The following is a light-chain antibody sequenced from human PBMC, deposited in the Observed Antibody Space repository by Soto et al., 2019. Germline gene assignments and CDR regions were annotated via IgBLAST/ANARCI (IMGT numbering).Light chain of an antibody. J-gene: IGKJ1*01. CDR1: QSISTW. Sequence: DIQMTQSPSTLSAFVGDRVTITCRASQSISTWLAWYQQKPGKAPKLLIYKASSLESGVPSRFSGSGSGTEFTLTISSLQPDDFATYYCQQYNTYWTFGPGTKMEI. CDR2: KAS. CDR3: QQYNTYWT. V-gene: IGKV1-5*03.